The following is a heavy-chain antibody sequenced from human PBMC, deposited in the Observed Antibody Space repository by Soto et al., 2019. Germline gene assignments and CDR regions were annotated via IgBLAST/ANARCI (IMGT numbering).Heavy chain of an antibody. Sequence: TCTVSGGSISSGGYYWSWIRQHPGKGLEWIGYIYYSGSTYYNPSLKSRVTISVDTSKNQFSLKLSSVTAADTAVYYCARDPYDILTGYHWFDPWGQGTLVTVSS. D-gene: IGHD3-9*01. J-gene: IGHJ5*02. V-gene: IGHV4-31*03. CDR3: ARDPYDILTGYHWFDP. CDR1: GGSISSGGYY. CDR2: IYYSGST.